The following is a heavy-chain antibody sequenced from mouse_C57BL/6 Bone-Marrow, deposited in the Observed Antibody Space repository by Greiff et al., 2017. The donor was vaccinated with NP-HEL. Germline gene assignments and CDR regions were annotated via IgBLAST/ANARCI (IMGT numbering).Heavy chain of an antibody. V-gene: IGHV1-50*01. J-gene: IGHJ1*03. D-gene: IGHD1-1*01. Sequence: VQLQQPGAELVKPGASVKLSCKASGYTFTSYWMQWVKQRPGQGLEWIGEIDPSDSYTNYNQKFKGKATLTVDTSSSTAYMQLSSLTSEDSAVYYCARSDYYGSSYSWYFDVWGTGTTVTVSS. CDR1: GYTFTSYW. CDR3: ARSDYYGSSYSWYFDV. CDR2: IDPSDSYT.